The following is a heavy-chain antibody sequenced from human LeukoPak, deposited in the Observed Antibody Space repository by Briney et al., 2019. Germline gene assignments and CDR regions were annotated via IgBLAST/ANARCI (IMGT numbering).Heavy chain of an antibody. D-gene: IGHD3-3*01. J-gene: IGHJ4*02. CDR2: MNPNSGNT. Sequence: ASVKVSCKASGYTFTSYDTNWVRQATGQGLEWMGWMNPNSGNTGYAQKFQGRVTITRNTSISTAYMELSSLRSEDTAVYYCARVNSGLRFLEWGPWGQGTLVTVSS. CDR1: GYTFTSYD. CDR3: ARVNSGLRFLEWGP. V-gene: IGHV1-8*01.